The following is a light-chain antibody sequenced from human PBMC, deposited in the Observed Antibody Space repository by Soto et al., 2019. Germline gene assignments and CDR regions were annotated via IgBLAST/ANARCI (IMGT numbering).Light chain of an antibody. V-gene: IGLV2-14*01. CDR1: SSDVGGYNY. CDR3: SSYTSGSTLVV. J-gene: IGLJ2*01. Sequence: QSALTQPASVSGSPGQSITISCTGTSSDVGGYNYVSWYQQHPGKAPKLMIYDVSNRPSEVSNRLSGSKSGNTASLTISGLQAEDEGNYYCSSYTSGSTLVVFGGGTKLTVL. CDR2: DVS.